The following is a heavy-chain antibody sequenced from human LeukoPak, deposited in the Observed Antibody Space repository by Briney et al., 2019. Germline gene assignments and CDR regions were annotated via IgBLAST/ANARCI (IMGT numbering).Heavy chain of an antibody. J-gene: IGHJ6*02. CDR2: ISGSGGST. D-gene: IGHD3-22*01. CDR1: GFTFSSYA. Sequence: GGSLRLSCAASGFTFSSYAMSWVRQAPGKGLEWVSAISGSGGSTYYADSVKGRFTISRDNSKNTLYLQMNSLRAEDTAVYYCAKDGNDYYHDSSGPGYYYYGMDVWGQGTTVTVSS. V-gene: IGHV3-23*01. CDR3: AKDGNDYYHDSSGPGYYYYGMDV.